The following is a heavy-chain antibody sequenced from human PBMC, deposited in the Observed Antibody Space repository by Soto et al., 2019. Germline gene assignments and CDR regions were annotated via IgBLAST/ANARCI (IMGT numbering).Heavy chain of an antibody. V-gene: IGHV3-23*01. J-gene: IGHJ4*02. CDR3: AKEEVVVTSVPAPYYFDY. CDR2: ISPSGGST. D-gene: IGHD2-21*02. CDR1: GFSFRDYF. Sequence: EVQLLESGGGLVQPGGSLRLSCAASGFSFRDYFMSWVRQAPGKGLEWVSAISPSGGSTYYADSVKGRFTISRDNSNNTLYLQVTSLRAEDTAVYYCAKEEVVVTSVPAPYYFDYWGQGVLVAVSS.